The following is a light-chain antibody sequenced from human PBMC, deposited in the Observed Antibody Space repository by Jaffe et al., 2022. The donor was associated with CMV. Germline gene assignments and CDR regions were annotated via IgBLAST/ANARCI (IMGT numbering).Light chain of an antibody. CDR3: QQRSSWPPT. J-gene: IGKJ2*01. CDR1: QGVRSY. V-gene: IGKV3-11*01. CDR2: DAS. Sequence: EVVLTQSPATLSLSPGQRATLSCRASQGVRSYLTWYQQKPGQAPRLLLVDASNRATGIPDRFSGSGSGTDFALTISSLEPEDFAVYYCQQRSSWPPTFGQGTKLEI.